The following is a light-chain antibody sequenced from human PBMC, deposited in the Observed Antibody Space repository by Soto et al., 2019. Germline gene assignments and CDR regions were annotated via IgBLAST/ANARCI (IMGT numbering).Light chain of an antibody. Sequence: ENVLPQCPGTLSLSPWQIATLACRASQSVSSNYLAWYQQKPGQAPRLLVYGASSRATGIPDRFSGSGSGTDFTLTISRLEPEDFAVYYCQQYGRSPTFGGGTKVDI. V-gene: IGKV3-20*01. CDR2: GAS. CDR1: QSVSSNY. CDR3: QQYGRSPT. J-gene: IGKJ4*01.